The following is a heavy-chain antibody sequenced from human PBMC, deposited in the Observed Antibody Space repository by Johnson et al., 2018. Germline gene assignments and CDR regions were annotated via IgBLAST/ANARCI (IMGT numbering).Heavy chain of an antibody. CDR1: GGSISSYY. J-gene: IGHJ3*02. CDR2: IYYSGST. V-gene: IGHV4-59*01. CDR3: ARHASAFDI. Sequence: QVQLQESGPGLVKPSETLSLTCTVPGGSISSYYWSWIRQPPGKGLAWIGYIYYSGSTNYNPSLKSRVTISVDTSKNQFSLKLSSVTAADTAVYYCARHASAFDIWGQGTMVTVSS.